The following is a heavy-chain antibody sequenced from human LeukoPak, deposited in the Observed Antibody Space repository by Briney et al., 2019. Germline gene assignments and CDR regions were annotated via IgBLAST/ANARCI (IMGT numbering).Heavy chain of an antibody. V-gene: IGHV3-7*01. J-gene: IGHJ6*02. D-gene: IGHD2-2*01. CDR2: IKQDGSEK. CDR3: ARVASRIVVVPAATDYYYGMDV. Sequence: PGGSLRLSCAASGFTFSSYWMSWVRQAPGKGLEWVANIKQDGSEKYYVDSVKGRFTISRDNAKNSLYLQMNSLRAEDTAVYYCARVASRIVVVPAATDYYYGMDVWGQGTTVTVSS. CDR1: GFTFSSYW.